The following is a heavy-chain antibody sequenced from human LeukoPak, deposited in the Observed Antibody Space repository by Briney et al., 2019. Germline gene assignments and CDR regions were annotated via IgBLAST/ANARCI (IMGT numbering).Heavy chain of an antibody. Sequence: GGSLRLSCAASGFTFSSYGMHWVRQAPGKGLEWVAVIWYDGSNKYYADSVKGRFTISRDNSKNTLYLQMHSLRAEDTAVYYCAREGSGSYIYYYYGMDVWGQGTTVTVSS. D-gene: IGHD1-26*01. V-gene: IGHV3-33*01. CDR3: AREGSGSYIYYYYGMDV. J-gene: IGHJ6*02. CDR1: GFTFSSYG. CDR2: IWYDGSNK.